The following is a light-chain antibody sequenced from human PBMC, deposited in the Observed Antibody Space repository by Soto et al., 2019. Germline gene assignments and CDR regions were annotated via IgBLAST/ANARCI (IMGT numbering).Light chain of an antibody. CDR2: SSN. V-gene: IGLV1-47*02. Sequence: QSVLTQPPSASGTPGQRVIISCSGSSSNIGSNHVYWYQQFPGTAPRLLIYSSNQRPSGVPDRFSGSKSGTSASLAISGLRSEDEAVYYCAAWDDSLSGFYVFGTGTKLTVL. CDR1: SSNIGSNH. CDR3: AAWDDSLSGFYV. J-gene: IGLJ1*01.